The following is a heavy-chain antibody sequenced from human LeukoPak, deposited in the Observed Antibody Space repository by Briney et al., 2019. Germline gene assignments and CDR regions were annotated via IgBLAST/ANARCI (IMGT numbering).Heavy chain of an antibody. CDR3: VRVRDGYNDAYDI. Sequence: ASVKVSCTASGFTFTNYNLHWVRQAPGQRLEWMGIINPSGGSTNYAQNFQGRVTMTRDTSTSTVYMELSSLRSEDTAVYYCVRVRDGYNDAYDIWGQGTMVTVPS. CDR2: INPSGGST. CDR1: GFTFTNYN. J-gene: IGHJ3*02. V-gene: IGHV1-46*01. D-gene: IGHD5-24*01.